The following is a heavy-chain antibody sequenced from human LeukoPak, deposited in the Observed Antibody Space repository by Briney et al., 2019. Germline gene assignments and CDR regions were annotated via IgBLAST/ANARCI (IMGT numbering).Heavy chain of an antibody. CDR1: GHTFTGYY. J-gene: IGHJ4*02. D-gene: IGHD1-26*01. V-gene: IGHV1-2*02. CDR3: ARHPYSGSYHFDY. Sequence: ASAKVSCKASGHTFTGYYMHWVRQAPGQGLEWLGWINPNSGVTNYAQKFQGRITMTRDTSITTVYMELSSLTSDDTAVYYCARHPYSGSYHFDYWGQGTLVTVSS. CDR2: INPNSGVT.